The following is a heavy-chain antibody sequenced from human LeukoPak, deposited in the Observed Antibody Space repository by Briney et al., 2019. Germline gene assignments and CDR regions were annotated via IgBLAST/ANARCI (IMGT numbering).Heavy chain of an antibody. CDR1: GGSISNTNW. J-gene: IGHJ4*02. CDR2: ISLTGLT. D-gene: IGHD2-8*01. V-gene: IGHV4-4*02. CDR3: SRENGAFSPFGY. Sequence: SGTLSLICGVSGGSISNTNWWSWVRQPPRQGVEWIGEISLTGLTHYNPSLESRVTVSPDKSKNHLALNLTSVTAADTAVYYCSRENGAFSPFGYWGQGTLVTVLS.